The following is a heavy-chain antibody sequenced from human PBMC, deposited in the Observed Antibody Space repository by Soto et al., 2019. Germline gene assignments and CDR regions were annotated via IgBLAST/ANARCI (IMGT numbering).Heavy chain of an antibody. J-gene: IGHJ4*02. D-gene: IGHD5-12*01. CDR2: IHYGGST. CDR1: GGSISSSSYY. V-gene: IGHV4-39*01. CDR3: ARGIGYYFDY. Sequence: QLQLQESGPGLVKPSETLSLTCTVSGGSISSSSYYWGWVRQPPGKGLECIGNIHYGGSTYYNPSLKSRLTISVDTSKNQFSLKLRSVTAADSAVYYCARGIGYYFDYRGQGTLVTVSS.